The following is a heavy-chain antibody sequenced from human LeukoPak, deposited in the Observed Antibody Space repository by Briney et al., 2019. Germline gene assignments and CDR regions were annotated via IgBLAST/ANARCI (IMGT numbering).Heavy chain of an antibody. Sequence: GGSLRLSCAASGFTFSSYAMSWVRQAPGKGLEWVSAISGSGGSTYYADSVKGRFTISRDNSKNTLYLQMNSLRAEDTAVYYCARILGYCSSTSCSYYYGMDVWGQGTTVTVSS. V-gene: IGHV3-23*01. CDR3: ARILGYCSSTSCSYYYGMDV. D-gene: IGHD2-2*01. CDR2: ISGSGGST. J-gene: IGHJ6*02. CDR1: GFTFSSYA.